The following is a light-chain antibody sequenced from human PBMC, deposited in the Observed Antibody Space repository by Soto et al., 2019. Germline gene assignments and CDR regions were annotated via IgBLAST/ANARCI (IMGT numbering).Light chain of an antibody. Sequence: DIVLTQSPGTLSLFPGERATLSCRVSQSISRSYLAWYQQKPGQAPRLLIYGASARASGIPDRFSGSGSGTDFILTINKLAPEDFAVYYCQQYGSFSFGPGTKVDLK. V-gene: IGKV3-20*01. CDR1: QSISRSY. CDR2: GAS. J-gene: IGKJ3*01. CDR3: QQYGSFS.